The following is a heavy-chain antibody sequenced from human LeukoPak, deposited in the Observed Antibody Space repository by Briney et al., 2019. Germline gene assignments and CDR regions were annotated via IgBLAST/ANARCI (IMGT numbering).Heavy chain of an antibody. V-gene: IGHV4-59*12. CDR2: IYHSGST. J-gene: IGHJ3*02. D-gene: IGHD3-16*01. CDR1: GGSMSSYY. CDR3: ARAEGAASHI. Sequence: SETLSLTCSVSGGSMSSYYWSWIRQSPGKGLEWIGYIYHSGSTDYNPSLKSRVSMSLDTSKNHFSLRLTSVTAADTGVYFCARAEGAASHIWGQGTMVSVSS.